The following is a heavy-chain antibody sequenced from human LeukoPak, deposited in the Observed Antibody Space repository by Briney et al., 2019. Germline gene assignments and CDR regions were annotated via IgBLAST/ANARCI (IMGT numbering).Heavy chain of an antibody. Sequence: GGSLRLSCAASGFTFSDYYMSWIRQAPGKGLEWVSYISSSGSTIYYADSVKGRFTISRDNAKNSLYLQMNSLRAEDTAVYYCAKEAQTYCGGDCYSDYWGQGTLVTVSS. V-gene: IGHV3-11*04. CDR1: GFTFSDYY. J-gene: IGHJ4*02. CDR2: ISSSGSTI. D-gene: IGHD2-21*02. CDR3: AKEAQTYCGGDCYSDY.